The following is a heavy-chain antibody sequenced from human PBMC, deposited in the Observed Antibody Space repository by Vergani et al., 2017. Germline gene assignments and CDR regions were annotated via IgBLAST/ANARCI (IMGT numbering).Heavy chain of an antibody. Sequence: QLQLQESGPGLVKPSETLSLTCTVSGGSISSSSYYWGWIRQPPGKGLEWIGSIYYSGSTYYNPSLKSRVIISVDTSKNQFSLKLSSVTAADTAVSYCARQMSDPWNRFDPWGQGTLVTVSS. CDR3: ARQMSDPWNRFDP. CDR1: GGSISSSSYY. J-gene: IGHJ5*02. V-gene: IGHV4-39*01. CDR2: IYYSGST.